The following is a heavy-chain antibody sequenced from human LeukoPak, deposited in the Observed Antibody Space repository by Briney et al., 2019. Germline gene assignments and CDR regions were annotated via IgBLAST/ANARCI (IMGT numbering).Heavy chain of an antibody. J-gene: IGHJ4*02. CDR2: ISGRGGST. V-gene: IGHV3-23*01. Sequence: GGSLRLSCAASGFTFSSYAMSWVRQAPGKGLEWVSAISGRGGSTYYADSVKGRFTISRDNSKNTLYLQMNSLRAEDTAVYYCAKKTGNSVRTPSDYWGQGTLVTVSS. CDR3: AKKTGNSVRTPSDY. CDR1: GFTFSSYA. D-gene: IGHD4-23*01.